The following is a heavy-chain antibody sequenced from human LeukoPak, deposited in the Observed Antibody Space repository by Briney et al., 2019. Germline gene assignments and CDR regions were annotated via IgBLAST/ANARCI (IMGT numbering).Heavy chain of an antibody. CDR1: VGPFSGYY. CDR3: ARGGLRGYGY. J-gene: IGHJ4*02. D-gene: IGHD5-12*01. V-gene: IGHV4-34*01. Sequence: PSETLSLTCAVNVGPFSGYYWSWVRQPPGKGLEWIGEINHSGNTNYNPSLTSRVTISVDSSNSHFSLRLTSVTAADTAVYYCARGGLRGYGYWGQGTLVTVSP. CDR2: INHSGNT.